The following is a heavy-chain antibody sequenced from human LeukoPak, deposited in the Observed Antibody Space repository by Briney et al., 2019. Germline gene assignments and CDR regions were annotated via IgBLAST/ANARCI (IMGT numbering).Heavy chain of an antibody. J-gene: IGHJ5*02. CDR2: INHSGST. V-gene: IGHV4-34*01. CDR3: ARGLKVGAMYLRRGWFDP. D-gene: IGHD1-26*01. CDR1: GGSFSGYY. Sequence: SETLSLTCAVYGGSFSGYYWSWIRQPPGKGLEWIGEINHSGSTNYNPSLKSRVTISVDTSKNQFSLKLSSVTAADTAVYYCARGLKVGAMYLRRGWFDPWGQGTLVTVSS.